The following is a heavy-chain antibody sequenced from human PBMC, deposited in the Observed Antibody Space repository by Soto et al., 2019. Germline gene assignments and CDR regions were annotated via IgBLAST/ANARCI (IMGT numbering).Heavy chain of an antibody. Sequence: LSHTCPVPEGSISSYYWSCIRKPPGKGLEWIGYIYYSGSTNYNPSLRSRVTISEDTSKNQFSLKLLSVTTADTAVYFCAAGEASSRNLAPYYLDFWGQGTLVTVSS. CDR3: AAGEASSRNLAPYYLDF. CDR1: EGSISSYY. D-gene: IGHD6-13*01. J-gene: IGHJ4*02. V-gene: IGHV4-59*01. CDR2: IYYSGST.